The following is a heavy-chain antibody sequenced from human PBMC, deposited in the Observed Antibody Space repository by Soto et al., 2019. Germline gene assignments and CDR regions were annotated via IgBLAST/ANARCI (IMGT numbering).Heavy chain of an antibody. CDR1: GFTFSDYY. CDR2: ISSRGSTI. J-gene: IGHJ4*02. V-gene: IGHV3-11*01. D-gene: IGHD3-16*01. CDR3: ASSLFALPGNYIDY. Sequence: QVQLVESGGGLVKPGGSLRLSCAASGFTFSDYYMSWILQAPGKGLEWVSYISSRGSTIYYADSVKGRFTISRDNAKNSLYLQMNSLRAEDTAVYDCASSLFALPGNYIDYWGQGTLVTVSS.